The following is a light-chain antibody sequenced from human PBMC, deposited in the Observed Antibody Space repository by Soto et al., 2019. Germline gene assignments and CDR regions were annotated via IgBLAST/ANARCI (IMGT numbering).Light chain of an antibody. J-gene: IGKJ1*01. V-gene: IGKV1-39*01. CDR3: QQSYITPWT. Sequence: DIQMTQSTSSLSASVGDRVTITCRASQSINRFLSWYQQTPGKAPKVLIYATSILQSGVPSRFSGSGSGTDFTLTINNLQPEDFATYYCQQSYITPWTFGQGTKV. CDR2: ATS. CDR1: QSINRF.